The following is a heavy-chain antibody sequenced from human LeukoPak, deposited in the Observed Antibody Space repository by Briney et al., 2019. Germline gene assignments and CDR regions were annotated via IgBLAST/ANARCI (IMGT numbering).Heavy chain of an antibody. CDR1: GFTFSSYA. CDR2: IGVGT. CDR3: AKDRSGLLWFGELSPFDY. V-gene: IGHV3-23*01. D-gene: IGHD3-10*01. J-gene: IGHJ4*02. Sequence: GGSLRLSCAASGFTFSSYAMNWVRQAPGKGLEWVSTIGVGTYYADSVKGRFTISRDNSKNTLYLQMNSLRAEDTAVYYCAKDRSGLLWFGELSPFDYWGQGTLVTVSS.